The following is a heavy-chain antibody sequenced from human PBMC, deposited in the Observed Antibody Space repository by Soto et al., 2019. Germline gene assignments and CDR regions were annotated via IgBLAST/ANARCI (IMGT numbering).Heavy chain of an antibody. J-gene: IGHJ4*02. CDR2: ISNSGGST. CDR3: ARVPLKGPGNRYYFDF. Sequence: EVQLLESGGGLVQPGGSLRLSCEASGFILSSCGMGWVRQTPGKGLEWVSAISNSGGSTYYADSVKGRFTISRDNSKNTLYLQMNSLRVEDTAVYSCARVPLKGPGNRYYFDFWGQGTLVTVSS. CDR1: GFILSSCG. V-gene: IGHV3-23*01.